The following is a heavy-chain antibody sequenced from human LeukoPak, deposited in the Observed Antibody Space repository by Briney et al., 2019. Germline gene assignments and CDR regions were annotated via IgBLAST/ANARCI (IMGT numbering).Heavy chain of an antibody. Sequence: SETLSLTCTVSGGSISSYYWSWTRQPPGKGQEWIGYIYYSGSTYYNPSLKSRVTISVDTSKNQFALKLSSVTAAGTAVYYCARRHYYDSSGYYYYWGQGTLVTVSS. CDR1: GGSISSYY. CDR3: ARRHYYDSSGYYYY. V-gene: IGHV4-59*04. CDR2: IYYSGST. D-gene: IGHD3-22*01. J-gene: IGHJ4*02.